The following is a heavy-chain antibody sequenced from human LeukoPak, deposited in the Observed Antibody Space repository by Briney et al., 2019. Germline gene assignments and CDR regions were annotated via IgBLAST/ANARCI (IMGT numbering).Heavy chain of an antibody. D-gene: IGHD5/OR15-5a*01. J-gene: IGHJ5*02. CDR1: GFTFSTYY. V-gene: IGHV3-11*04. CDR2: ISVSGSTI. CDR3: ASLSLVYGFDP. Sequence: GGSLRLSCAASGFTFSTYYMSWIRQAPGKGLECVSYISVSGSTIYYADSVKGRFTISRDNANNSLYLQMNGLRAEDTAVYYCASLSLVYGFDPWGQGTLVTVSS.